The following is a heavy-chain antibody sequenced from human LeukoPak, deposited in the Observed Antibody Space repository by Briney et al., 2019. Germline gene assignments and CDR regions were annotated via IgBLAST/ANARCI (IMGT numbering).Heavy chain of an antibody. V-gene: IGHV1-8*01. CDR1: GYTFTSYD. CDR2: MNPNSGST. J-gene: IGHJ4*02. D-gene: IGHD3-22*01. Sequence: ASVTVSCKASGYTFTSYDINWVRQATGQGLEWMGWMNPNSGSTGYAQKFQGRVTMTRNTSIRTAYMELSSLRSEDTAVYYCVSPGVYYDSSGYYPFDYWGQGTPVTVSS. CDR3: VSPGVYYDSSGYYPFDY.